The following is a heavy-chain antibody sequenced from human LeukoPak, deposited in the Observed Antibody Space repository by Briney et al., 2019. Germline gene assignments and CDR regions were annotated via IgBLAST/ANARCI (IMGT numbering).Heavy chain of an antibody. J-gene: IGHJ5*02. V-gene: IGHV4-61*02. CDR3: ARSGVGFDP. CDR2: IYTSGST. D-gene: IGHD2-8*01. CDR1: GGSISSSSYS. Sequence: PSETLSLTCTVSGGSISSSSYSWSWIRQPAGKGLEWIGRIYTSGSTNYNPSLKSRVTMSVDTSKNQFSLKLSSVTAADTAVYYCARSGVGFDPWGQGTLVTVSS.